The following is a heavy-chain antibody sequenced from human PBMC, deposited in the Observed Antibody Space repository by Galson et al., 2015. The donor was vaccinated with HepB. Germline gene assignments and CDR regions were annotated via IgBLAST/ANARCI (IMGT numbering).Heavy chain of an antibody. CDR3: VKSLLTLAAAGTEGPLAYFDY. CDR2: ISSNGGST. D-gene: IGHD6-13*01. CDR1: GFTFSSYA. J-gene: IGHJ4*02. Sequence: SLRLSCAASGFTFSSYAMHWVRQAPGKGLEYVSAISSNGGSTYYADSVKGRFTISRDNSKNTLYLQMSSLRAEDTAVYYCVKSLLTLAAAGTEGPLAYFDYWGQGTLVTVSS. V-gene: IGHV3-64D*06.